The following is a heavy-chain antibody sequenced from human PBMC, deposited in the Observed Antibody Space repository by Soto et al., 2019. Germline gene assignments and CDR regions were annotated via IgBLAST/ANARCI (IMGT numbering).Heavy chain of an antibody. V-gene: IGHV3-48*02. CDR1: GFTFSSFS. Sequence: GGSLRLSCAASGFTFSSFSMNWVRQAPGKGLEWLSYISSSSSTIYYADSVKGRFTVSRDNAKNLLSLQMNSLRDEDTAVYFCARGSNAGWYSWSDPWGQGT. D-gene: IGHD6-19*01. J-gene: IGHJ5*02. CDR2: ISSSSSTI. CDR3: ARGSNAGWYSWSDP.